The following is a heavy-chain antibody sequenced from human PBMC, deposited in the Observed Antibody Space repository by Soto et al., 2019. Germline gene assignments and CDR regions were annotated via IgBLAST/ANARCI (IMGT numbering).Heavy chain of an antibody. CDR2: IYYSGST. J-gene: IGHJ4*02. D-gene: IGHD3-22*01. CDR3: ARSGHYYDSSGPRTYYFDY. Sequence: SETLSLTCAVSGYSISSSNWWGWIRQPPGKGLEWIGYIYYSGSTYYSPSLKSRVTMSVDTSKNQFSLKLSSVTAVDTAVYYCARSGHYYDSSGPRTYYFDYWGQGTLVTVSS. V-gene: IGHV4-28*01. CDR1: GYSISSSNW.